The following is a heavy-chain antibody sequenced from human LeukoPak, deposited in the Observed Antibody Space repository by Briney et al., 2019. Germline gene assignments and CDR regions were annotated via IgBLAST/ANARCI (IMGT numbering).Heavy chain of an antibody. CDR3: ARDRGLLGIAVAGTLDY. D-gene: IGHD6-19*01. J-gene: IGHJ4*02. CDR1: GFTFSSYA. Sequence: PGRSLRLSCAASGFTFSSYAMHWVRQAPGKGLEWVAVISYDGSNKYYADSVKGRFTISRDNSKNTLYPQMNSLRAEDTAVYYCARDRGLLGIAVAGTLDYWGQGTLVTVSS. V-gene: IGHV3-30-3*01. CDR2: ISYDGSNK.